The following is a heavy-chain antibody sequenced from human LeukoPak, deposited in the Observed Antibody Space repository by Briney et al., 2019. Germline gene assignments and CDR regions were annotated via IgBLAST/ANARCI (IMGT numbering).Heavy chain of an antibody. CDR3: ARRVAAGGTCMGY. J-gene: IGHJ4*02. Sequence: ASVKVSCKASGYSFTSYDINWVRQATGQGLEWMGWMNPNSGNTGSAQKFQGRVTMARNTSISTAYMELSNLRSEDTAVYYCARRVAAGGTCMGYWGQGTLVTVSS. V-gene: IGHV1-8*01. CDR2: MNPNSGNT. CDR1: GYSFTSYD. D-gene: IGHD6-13*01.